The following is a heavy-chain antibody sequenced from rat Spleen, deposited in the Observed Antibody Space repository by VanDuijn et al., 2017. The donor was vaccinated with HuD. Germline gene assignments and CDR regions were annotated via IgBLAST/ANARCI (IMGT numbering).Heavy chain of an antibody. J-gene: IGHJ2*01. V-gene: IGHV4-2*01. Sequence: EVQLVESGGGLVQPGRSMKLSCAASGFTFSSFPMAWVRQAPGKGLEWIAEINKDSREIKYVPYLKVKLPISRDNAQNTVYLKMNNLRSEDTATYYCARAPRSVYYFDYWGQGVMVTVSS. CDR2: INKDSREI. CDR1: GFTFSSFP. CDR3: ARAPRSVYYFDY.